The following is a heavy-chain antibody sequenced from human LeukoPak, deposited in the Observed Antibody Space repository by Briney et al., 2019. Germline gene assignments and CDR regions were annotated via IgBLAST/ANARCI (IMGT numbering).Heavy chain of an antibody. Sequence: LSLTCTVSGGSISSYYWSWIRQPPGKGLEWVSYIRSTSNTIYYADSVKGRFTISRDNAKNSLYLQMDNLRAEDTAVYYCATDDGGHYYGSGSLRYWGQGTLVTVSS. D-gene: IGHD3-10*01. CDR1: GGSISSYY. CDR3: ATDDGGHYYGSGSLRY. V-gene: IGHV3-11*04. CDR2: IRSTSNTI. J-gene: IGHJ4*02.